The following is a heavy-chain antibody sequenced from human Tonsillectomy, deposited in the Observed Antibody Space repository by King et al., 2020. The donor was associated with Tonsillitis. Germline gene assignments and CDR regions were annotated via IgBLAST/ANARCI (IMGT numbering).Heavy chain of an antibody. Sequence: QLQESGPGLVKPSETLSLTCTVSGGSISSYYWSWLRQPPGKGLEWIGYIYYSGSTNYNPSLKSRVTISVDTSKNQFSLKLSSVTAADTAVYYCARGDHYYDSSGFYDAFDIWGQGTMVTVSS. CDR3: ARGDHYYDSSGFYDAFDI. V-gene: IGHV4-59*01. D-gene: IGHD3-22*01. CDR2: IYYSGST. CDR1: GGSISSYY. J-gene: IGHJ3*02.